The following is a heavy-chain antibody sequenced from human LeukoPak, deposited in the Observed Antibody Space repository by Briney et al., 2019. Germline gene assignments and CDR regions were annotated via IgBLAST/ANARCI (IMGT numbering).Heavy chain of an antibody. V-gene: IGHV1-2*06. J-gene: IGHJ4*02. Sequence: ASVKVSCKASGYTFIGYYIHWVRQAPGQGLEWMGRINPNSGGTNYAQRFQGRVTMTRDTSISTAYMELSRLRSDDTAVYYCARGLDTYYFDSSGYYHGDYWGQGTPVTVSS. D-gene: IGHD3-22*01. CDR1: GYTFIGYY. CDR2: INPNSGGT. CDR3: ARGLDTYYFDSSGYYHGDY.